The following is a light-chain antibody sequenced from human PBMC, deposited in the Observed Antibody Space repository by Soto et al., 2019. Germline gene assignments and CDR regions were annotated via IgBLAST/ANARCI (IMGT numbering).Light chain of an antibody. CDR3: SSYTTSSSYV. J-gene: IGLJ1*01. CDR1: SRDIGNYNY. CDR2: DVT. V-gene: IGLV2-14*01. Sequence: QSVLTQPASVSGSPGQSITISCTGTSRDIGNYNYVSWYQHHPGKAPKLMIYDVTSRPSGVSYRFSGSKSGNTASLTISGLQAEDEADYYCSSYTTSSSYVFGTGTKVTVL.